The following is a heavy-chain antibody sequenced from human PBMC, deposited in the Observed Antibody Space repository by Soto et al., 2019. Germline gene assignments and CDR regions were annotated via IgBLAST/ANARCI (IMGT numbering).Heavy chain of an antibody. J-gene: IGHJ4*02. V-gene: IGHV4-59*08. D-gene: IGHD2-21*02. CDR1: SGSIRGYY. CDR3: ARHSVDCSVSGYFDQ. CDR2: IYYSGPT. Sequence: SETLSLTCTVSSGSIRGYYWSWIRQPPGKGLEWIGDIYYSGPTNYNPSFKSRVTISVDTSNNQFSLSLRSVAAADTATYYCARHSVDCSVSGYFDQWGQGTPVTVSS.